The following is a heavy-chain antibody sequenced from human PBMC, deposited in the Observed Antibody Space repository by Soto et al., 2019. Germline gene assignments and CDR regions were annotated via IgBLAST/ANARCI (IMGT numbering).Heavy chain of an antibody. CDR2: VSGIGGDT. CDR3: AAGYGSKGVCPPGAL. Sequence: EVYLLESGGGLVQPGGSLRLSCAASRFTFSSYAMSWVRQAPGKGLEWVSAVSGIGGDTYYADSVKGRFTISRDNSKNTLYLQMNSLMTEDTAVYYCAAGYGSKGVCPPGALWGGCTLVTVSS. D-gene: IGHD2-8*01. J-gene: IGHJ2*01. V-gene: IGHV3-23*01. CDR1: RFTFSSYA.